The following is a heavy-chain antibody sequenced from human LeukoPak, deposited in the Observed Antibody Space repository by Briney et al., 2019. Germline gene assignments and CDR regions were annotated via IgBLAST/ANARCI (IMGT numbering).Heavy chain of an antibody. J-gene: IGHJ4*02. CDR2: ISSSGTTI. CDR1: GFIFSTYE. CDR3: AKEAALRD. V-gene: IGHV3-48*03. D-gene: IGHD2-15*01. Sequence: GGSLRLSCAASGFIFSTYEMNWVRQAPGKGLEWISYISSSGTTIYYADSVKGRFTISRDNAKNSLFLQMNSLRAEDTAIYYCAKEAALRDWGQGIPVTVSS.